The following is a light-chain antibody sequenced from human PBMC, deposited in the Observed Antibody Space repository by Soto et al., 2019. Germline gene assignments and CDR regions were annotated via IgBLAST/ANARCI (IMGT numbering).Light chain of an antibody. CDR2: GAS. CDR1: QSVSSN. V-gene: IGKV3-15*01. Sequence: EIVMTQSPATLSLSPGQRATLSCRASQSVSSNLAWYQHKPGQAPRLLISGASTGATGVPARFSGGGSGTEFTLTINSLQSEDFAVYYCQQYNTWPVTFGGGTKVDIK. J-gene: IGKJ4*01. CDR3: QQYNTWPVT.